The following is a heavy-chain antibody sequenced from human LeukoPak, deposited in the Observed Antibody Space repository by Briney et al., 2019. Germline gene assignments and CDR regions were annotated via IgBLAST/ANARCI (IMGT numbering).Heavy chain of an antibody. CDR3: ARGNSDGSGY. V-gene: IGHV1-2*02. CDR1: GYTFTGYY. J-gene: IGHJ4*02. Sequence: GASVKVSCKASGYTFTGYYMHWVRQAPGQGLEWMGWINPNSGGTNSAQKFQGRVTMTRDTSISTAHMELSRLTSDDTAVYYCARGNSDGSGYWGQGTLVTVSS. CDR2: INPNSGGT. D-gene: IGHD5-24*01.